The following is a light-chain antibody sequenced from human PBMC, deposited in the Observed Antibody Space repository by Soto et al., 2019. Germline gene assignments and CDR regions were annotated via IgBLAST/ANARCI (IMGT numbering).Light chain of an antibody. CDR2: DAS. V-gene: IGKV3-20*01. CDR1: QSVKNNY. CDR3: QQYGSTPLT. Sequence: EIVLKQSPDTLSLSPGERATLSCRASQSVKNNYLAWYQQKPGQAPRFLIYDASSRATGIPDRFSGSGSGTDFTLTISRLEPEDFAVYYCQQYGSTPLTFRGGTKVDIK. J-gene: IGKJ4*01.